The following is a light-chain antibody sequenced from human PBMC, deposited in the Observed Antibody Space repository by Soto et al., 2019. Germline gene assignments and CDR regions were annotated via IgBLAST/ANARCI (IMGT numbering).Light chain of an antibody. CDR1: QSVSSSY. V-gene: IGKV3-20*01. Sequence: EIVLTQSPGTLSLSPGERATLSCRASQSVSSSYLTWYQQKPGQAPRLLIYVASSRATGIPDRFSGSGSGTDFTLTISRLEPEDFAVYYCQQYGSSPLLTFGGGTKVELK. CDR2: VAS. J-gene: IGKJ4*01. CDR3: QQYGSSPLLT.